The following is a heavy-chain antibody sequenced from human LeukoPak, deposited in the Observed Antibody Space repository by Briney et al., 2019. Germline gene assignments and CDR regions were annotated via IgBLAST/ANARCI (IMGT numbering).Heavy chain of an antibody. CDR1: LGSISRGIYN. CDR3: AGTTLGYCSSTSCYRDY. V-gene: IGHV4-61*02. D-gene: IGHD2-2*01. CDR2: IYIGGGT. Sequence: TPCLTPTVSLGSISRGIYNWSGIRHPAGKGLEWFGGIYIGGGTTSNPSLKGRAPISVDTPKNQFSLKLSSVTAADTAVYYCAGTTLGYCSSTSCYRDYWGQGTLVTVSS. J-gene: IGHJ4*02.